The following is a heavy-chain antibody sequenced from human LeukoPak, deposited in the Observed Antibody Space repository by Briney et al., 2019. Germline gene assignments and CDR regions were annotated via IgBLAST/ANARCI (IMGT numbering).Heavy chain of an antibody. J-gene: IGHJ5*02. CDR1: GYTFTSYD. D-gene: IGHD2-15*01. CDR3: ARVPLGYCSGNSCYDH. V-gene: IGHV1-8*01. CDR2: MNPNSGNT. Sequence: ASVKVSCRASGYTFTSYDTNWVRQATGQGLEWMGWMNPNSGNTGYAQKFQGRVTMTRDTSTSTAYMELSRLRSDDTAVYYCARVPLGYCSGNSCYDHWGQGTLVTVSS.